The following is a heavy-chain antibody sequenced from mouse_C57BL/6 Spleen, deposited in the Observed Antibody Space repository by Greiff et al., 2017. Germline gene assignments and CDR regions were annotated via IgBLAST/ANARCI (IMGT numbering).Heavy chain of an antibody. J-gene: IGHJ2*01. D-gene: IGHD1-1*01. V-gene: IGHV3-6*01. CDR1: GYSITSGYY. CDR2: ISYDGSN. Sequence: EVKVEESGPGLVKPSQSLSLTCSVTGYSITSGYYWNWIRQFPGNKLEWMGYISYDGSNNYNPSLKNRISITRDTSKNQFFLKLNSVTTEDTATYYCARRDYYGSRGFDYWGQGTTLTVSS. CDR3: ARRDYYGSRGFDY.